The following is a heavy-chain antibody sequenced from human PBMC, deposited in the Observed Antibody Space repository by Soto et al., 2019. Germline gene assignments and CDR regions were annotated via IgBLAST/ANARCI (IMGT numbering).Heavy chain of an antibody. CDR3: ARDREDYDPRGFWFDP. J-gene: IGHJ5*02. CDR2: ISAYNGNT. D-gene: IGHD3-3*01. CDR1: GYTFTSYG. Sequence: ASVKVSCKASGYTFTSYGISWVRQAPGQGLEWMGWISAYNGNTNYAQKLQGRVTMTTDTSTSTAYMELRSLRSDDTAVYYCARDREDYDPRGFWFDPWGQGTLVTVSS. V-gene: IGHV1-18*01.